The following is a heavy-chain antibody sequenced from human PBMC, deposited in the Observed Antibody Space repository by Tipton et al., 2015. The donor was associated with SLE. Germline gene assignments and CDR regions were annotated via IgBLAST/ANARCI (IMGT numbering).Heavy chain of an antibody. V-gene: IGHV1-69*05. Sequence: QLVQSGAEVKKPGSSVKVSCKASGGTFSSYAITWVRQAPGQGLEWMGGIIPMFGAANYAEKFQGRVKITTDQSTSTAYMELSSLRSEDTAVYYCAREVTLSLDVWGQGTTVTVSS. J-gene: IGHJ6*02. D-gene: IGHD2-21*02. CDR2: IIPMFGAA. CDR1: GGTFSSYA. CDR3: AREVTLSLDV.